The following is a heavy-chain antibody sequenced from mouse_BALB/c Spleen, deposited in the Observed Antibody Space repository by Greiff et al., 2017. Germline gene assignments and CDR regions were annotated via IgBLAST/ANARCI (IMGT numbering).Heavy chain of an antibody. Sequence: VHVKQSGTVLARPGASVKMSCKASGYTFTSYWMHWVKQRPGQGLEWIGAIYPGNSDTSYNQKFKGKAKLTAVTSTSTAYMELSSLTNEDSAVYYCTRYPNYGSMPWYFDYWGQGTTLTVSS. CDR2: IYPGNSDT. CDR1: GYTFTSYW. D-gene: IGHD1-1*01. CDR3: TRYPNYGSMPWYFDY. J-gene: IGHJ2*01. V-gene: IGHV1-5*01.